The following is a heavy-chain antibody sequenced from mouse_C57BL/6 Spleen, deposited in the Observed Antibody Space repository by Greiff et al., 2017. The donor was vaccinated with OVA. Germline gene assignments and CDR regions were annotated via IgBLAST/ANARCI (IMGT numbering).Heavy chain of an antibody. D-gene: IGHD2-3*01. J-gene: IGHJ2*01. V-gene: IGHV1-74*01. Sequence: QVQLQQPGAELVKPGASVKVSCKASGYTFTSYWMHWVKQRPGQGLEWIGRIHPSDSDTNYNQKFKGKATLTVDKSSSTAYVQLSSLTSEDCAVYYCAILSDGYYFDYWGKGTTLTVSS. CDR3: AILSDGYYFDY. CDR1: GYTFTSYW. CDR2: IHPSDSDT.